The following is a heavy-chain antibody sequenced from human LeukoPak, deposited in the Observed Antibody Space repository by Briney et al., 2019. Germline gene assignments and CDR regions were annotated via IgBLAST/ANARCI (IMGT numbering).Heavy chain of an antibody. J-gene: IGHJ3*02. V-gene: IGHV4-59*08. D-gene: IGHD6-19*01. CDR3: ARHVPSSNGWPNDAFDI. CDR2: IYYSGST. CDR1: GGSISGYY. Sequence: SETLSLTCTVSGGSISGYYWSWIRQPPGKGLEWIGYIYYSGSTNYNPSLKSRVTISVDTSKNQFSLKLTSVTAADTAVYYCARHVPSSNGWPNDAFDIWGQGTMVTVSS.